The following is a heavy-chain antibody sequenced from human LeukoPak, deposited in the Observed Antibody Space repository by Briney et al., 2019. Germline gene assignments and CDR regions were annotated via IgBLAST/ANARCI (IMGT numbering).Heavy chain of an antibody. CDR2: INPNGGST. CDR3: AADSSGYYMLDY. J-gene: IGHJ4*02. Sequence: ASVKVSCKTSGYTFTSYYMHWVRQAPGQGLEWMGIINPNGGSTSYAQKFQGRVTMTRDTSTSTVYMELSSLRSEDTAVYYCAADSSGYYMLDYWGQGTLVTVSS. V-gene: IGHV1-46*01. CDR1: GYTFTSYY. D-gene: IGHD3-22*01.